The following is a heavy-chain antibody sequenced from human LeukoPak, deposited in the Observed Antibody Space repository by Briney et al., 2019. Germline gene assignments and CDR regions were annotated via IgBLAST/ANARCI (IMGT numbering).Heavy chain of an antibody. D-gene: IGHD2-2*01. CDR3: TTDSYCSTTTCYASSNYYYGLDA. CDR2: IYRNADGGTT. V-gene: IGHV3-15*05. J-gene: IGHJ6*02. CDR1: GLTFSNAW. Sequence: GESLRLSCAASGLTFSNAWMTWVRQAPGKGLEWVGRIYRNADGGTTDYAAPVKGRFTISRDDSKNTLYLQMNSLKTEDTAVYYCTTDSYCSTTTCYASSNYYYGLDAWGQGTSVTVSS.